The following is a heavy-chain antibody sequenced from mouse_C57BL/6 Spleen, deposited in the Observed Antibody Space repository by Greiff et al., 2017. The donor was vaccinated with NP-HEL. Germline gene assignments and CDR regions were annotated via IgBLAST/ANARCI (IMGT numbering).Heavy chain of an antibody. CDR3: VTTVVEGAMDY. CDR2: IYPGGGYT. J-gene: IGHJ4*01. V-gene: IGHV1-63*01. CDR1: GYTFTNYW. D-gene: IGHD1-1*01. Sequence: LQESGAELVRPGTSVKMSCKASGYTFTNYWIGWAKQRPGHGLEWIGDIYPGGGYTNDNEKFKGKATLTADKSSSTAYMQFSSLTSEDSAIYYCVTTVVEGAMDYWGQGTSVTVSS.